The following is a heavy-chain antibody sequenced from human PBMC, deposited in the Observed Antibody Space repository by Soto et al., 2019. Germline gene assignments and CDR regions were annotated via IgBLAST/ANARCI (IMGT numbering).Heavy chain of an antibody. Sequence: SRVSLRLSWAAVGFRFTSFGMHWVRQAPDKGLEWVAVVWYDGSNKFYADSAKGRFTISRDNAKNSLYLQMNSLRFEDTAVYSCFFTVAGSDFDHWGLGT. CDR3: FFTVAGSDFDH. D-gene: IGHD6-19*01. CDR1: GFRFTSFG. V-gene: IGHV3-33*03. J-gene: IGHJ4*02. CDR2: VWYDGSNK.